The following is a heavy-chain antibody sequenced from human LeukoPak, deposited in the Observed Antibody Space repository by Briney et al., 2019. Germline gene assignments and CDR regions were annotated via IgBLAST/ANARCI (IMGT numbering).Heavy chain of an antibody. D-gene: IGHD6-13*01. J-gene: IGHJ5*02. CDR3: ARLIAAAGTNWFDP. CDR2: IYHSGST. Sequence: SETLSLTCTVSGYSISSGYYWGWIRQPPGKGLEWIGSIYHSGSTYYNPSLKGRVTISVDTSMNQFSLKLSSVTAADTAVYYCARLIAAAGTNWFDPWGQGTLVTVSS. V-gene: IGHV4-38-2*02. CDR1: GYSISSGYY.